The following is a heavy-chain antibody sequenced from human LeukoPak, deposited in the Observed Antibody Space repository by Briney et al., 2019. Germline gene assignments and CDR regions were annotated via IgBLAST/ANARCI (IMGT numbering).Heavy chain of an antibody. J-gene: IGHJ4*02. D-gene: IGHD3-10*01. V-gene: IGHV1-69*13. CDR2: IIPIFGTA. CDR1: GGTFSSYA. Sequence: ASVKVSCKASGGTFSSYAISWVRQAPGQGLEWTGGIIPIFGTANYAQKFQGRATITADESTSTAYMELSSLRSEDTAVYYCARLTYYYGSGSYFYFDYWGQGTLVTVSS. CDR3: ARLTYYYGSGSYFYFDY.